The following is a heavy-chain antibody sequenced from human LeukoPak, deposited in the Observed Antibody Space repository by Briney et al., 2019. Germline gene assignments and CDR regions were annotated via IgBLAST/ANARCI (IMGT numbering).Heavy chain of an antibody. D-gene: IGHD2-15*01. Sequence: GASVKVSCKASGYTFTTYVMNWVRQAPGQGLEWMGWINTNTGNPTYAQGFTGRFVFSLDTSVSTAYLQISSLKAEDTAVYYCAREDIAEAIGGPENWFDPWGQGTLVTVSS. CDR2: INTNTGNP. V-gene: IGHV7-4-1*02. J-gene: IGHJ5*02. CDR1: GYTFTTYV. CDR3: AREDIAEAIGGPENWFDP.